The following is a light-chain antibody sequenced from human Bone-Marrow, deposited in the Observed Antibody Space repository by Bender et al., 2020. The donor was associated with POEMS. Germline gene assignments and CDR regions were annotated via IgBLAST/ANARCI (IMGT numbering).Light chain of an antibody. V-gene: IGLV2-23*01. CDR2: GTT. CDR1: SNNVGGYNL. CDR3: CTYEGVGV. Sequence: QSALTQPPSVSGSPGPAITISFTRTSNNVGGYNLVSWYQQHPGNAPLLLIHGTTQRPSRVSNRFSGSQSDNTSSLTIFGLQAEDEADDYCCTYEGVGVVGTGTRVTV. J-gene: IGLJ1*01.